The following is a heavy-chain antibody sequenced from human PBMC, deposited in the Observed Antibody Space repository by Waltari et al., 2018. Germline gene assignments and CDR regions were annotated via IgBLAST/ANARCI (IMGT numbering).Heavy chain of an antibody. CDR1: GYICPGYD. V-gene: IGHV1-2*06. Sequence: QVQLVQSGAAVKKPGAPMKVSCKASGYICPGYDMHWVRQAPGQGLEWMGRINPNSGATNYTQKFQGRVTMTRDKSITTAYMELSRLTSDDTAVYYCAREGPEGLEYGGQGTLVTVSS. J-gene: IGHJ4*02. CDR3: AREGPEGLEY. CDR2: INPNSGAT.